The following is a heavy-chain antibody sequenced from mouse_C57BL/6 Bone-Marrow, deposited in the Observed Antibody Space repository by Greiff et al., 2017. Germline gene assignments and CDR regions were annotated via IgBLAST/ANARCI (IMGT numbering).Heavy chain of an antibody. J-gene: IGHJ2*01. CDR3: ARLALYGNYPYYFAY. CDR2: IYPGSGST. V-gene: IGHV1-55*01. D-gene: IGHD2-1*01. CDR1: GYTFTSSW. Sequence: QVQLQQPVAELVKPGASVKMSCKASGYTFTSSWITWVKQRPGQGLEWIGDIYPGSGSTNYNEKFKSKATLTVDTSSSTAYMQLSSLTSEDSAVYYCARLALYGNYPYYFAYWGQGTTLTVSA.